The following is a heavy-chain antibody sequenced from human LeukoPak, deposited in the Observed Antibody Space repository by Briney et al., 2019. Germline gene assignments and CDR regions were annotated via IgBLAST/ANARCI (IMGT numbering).Heavy chain of an antibody. CDR3: ARETTLTGRYFYYYMDV. CDR1: GGSISSGSYY. J-gene: IGHJ6*03. Sequence: SQTLSLTCTVSGGSISSGSYYWSWIRQPAGKGLEWIGRTYTSGSTNYNPSLKSRVTISVDTSKNQFSLKLSSVTADDTAVYYCARETTLTGRYFYYYMDVWGKGTTVTVSS. V-gene: IGHV4-61*02. CDR2: TYTSGST. D-gene: IGHD2/OR15-2a*01.